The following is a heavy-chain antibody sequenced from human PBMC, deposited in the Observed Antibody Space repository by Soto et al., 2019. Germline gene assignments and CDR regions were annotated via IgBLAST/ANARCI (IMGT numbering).Heavy chain of an antibody. CDR1: GFSLSTSGVS. V-gene: IGHV2-5*02. J-gene: IGHJ6*02. CDR3: AHSRCGGDCLQSYPSHYYYGMDV. CDR2: IYWVDDK. Sequence: QITLKESGPTLVKPTQTLTLTCTFSGFSLSTSGVSVGWIRQPPEKALEWLALIYWVDDKRYRPSLKSRLTITKDTSKNQVVLRMTNMDPVDTATYYCAHSRCGGDCLQSYPSHYYYGMDVWGQGTTVTVSS. D-gene: IGHD2-21*02.